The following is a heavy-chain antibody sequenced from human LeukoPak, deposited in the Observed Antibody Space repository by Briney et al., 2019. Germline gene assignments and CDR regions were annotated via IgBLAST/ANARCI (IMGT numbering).Heavy chain of an antibody. CDR2: IKQDGSEK. D-gene: IGHD6-13*01. Sequence: GGSLRLSCAASGFTFSNYWMSWVRQAPGKGLEWVANIKQDGSEKYYVDSVKGRFTISRDNSKNSLYLQMNSLRAEDTAVYYCASRVSSSSWTAFDSWGQGTLVTVFS. V-gene: IGHV3-7*03. J-gene: IGHJ4*02. CDR3: ASRVSSSSWTAFDS. CDR1: GFTFSNYW.